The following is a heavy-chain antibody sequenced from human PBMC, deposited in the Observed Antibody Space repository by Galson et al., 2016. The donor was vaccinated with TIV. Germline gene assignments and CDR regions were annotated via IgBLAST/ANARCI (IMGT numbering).Heavy chain of an antibody. D-gene: IGHD2-2*01. V-gene: IGHV3-7*01. J-gene: IGHJ4*02. CDR3: VRKDQLADFCSTTSCSHDY. Sequence: SLRLSCAASGFTFSTYWMSWVRQAPGKGLKWVANIKQDGSESYYVDSVRGRFTISRDNAKNSLYLQMNSLRAEDTAVYYCVRKDQLADFCSTTSCSHDYWGQGTLVTVSS. CDR2: IKQDGSES. CDR1: GFTFSTYW.